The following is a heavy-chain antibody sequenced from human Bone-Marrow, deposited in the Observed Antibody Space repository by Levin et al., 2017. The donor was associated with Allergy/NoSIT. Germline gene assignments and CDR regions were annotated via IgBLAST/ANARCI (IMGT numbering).Heavy chain of an antibody. Sequence: SETLSLTCTVSGGSITSYYWSWIRRPPGKGLEWIGSIYFTGSTNYNPSLKSRVTISVDTSKNLFSLKLSSVTAADTAVYHWARAPRYYYDSGAFDYWGQGTLVTVSS. CDR2: IYFTGST. CDR3: ARAPRYYYDSGAFDY. V-gene: IGHV4-59*01. CDR1: GGSITSYY. D-gene: IGHD3-22*01. J-gene: IGHJ4*02.